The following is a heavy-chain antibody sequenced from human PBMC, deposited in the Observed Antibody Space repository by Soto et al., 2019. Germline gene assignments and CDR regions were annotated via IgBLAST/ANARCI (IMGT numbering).Heavy chain of an antibody. D-gene: IGHD4-17*01. CDR1: GGSFSGYH. V-gene: IGHV4-34*01. Sequence: SETLSLTCAVYGGSFSGYHWSWIRQPPGKGLEWIGEINHSGSTNYNPSLKSRVTISVDTSKNQFSLKLSSVTAADTAVYYCARGPVLPNDDGDYEYFDYWGQGTLVTVSS. J-gene: IGHJ4*02. CDR2: INHSGST. CDR3: ARGPVLPNDDGDYEYFDY.